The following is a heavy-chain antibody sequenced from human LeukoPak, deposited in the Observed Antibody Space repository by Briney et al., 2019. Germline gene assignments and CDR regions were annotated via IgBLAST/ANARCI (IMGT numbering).Heavy chain of an antibody. V-gene: IGHV3-7*01. CDR2: IQQDGSEK. Sequence: GGSLRLSCAASGFTFSSYWMSWVRQAPGKGLEWVANIQQDGSEKYYVDSVKGRFTISRDNAKNSLYLQMNSLRAEDTAVYYCARDPNPDSSGYYSWGQGTLVTVSS. J-gene: IGHJ4*02. D-gene: IGHD3-22*01. CDR3: ARDPNPDSSGYYS. CDR1: GFTFSSYW.